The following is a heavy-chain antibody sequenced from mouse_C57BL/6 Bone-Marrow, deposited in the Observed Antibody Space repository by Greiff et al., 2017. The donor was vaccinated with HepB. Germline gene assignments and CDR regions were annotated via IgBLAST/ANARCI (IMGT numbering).Heavy chain of an antibody. CDR1: GYSITSGYY. J-gene: IGHJ2*01. Sequence: VQLKESGPGLVKPSQSLSLTCSVTGYSITSGYYWNWIRQFPGNKLEWMGYISYDGSNNYNPSLKNRISITRDTSKNQFFLKLNSVTTEDTATYYCAREGLLPLSYWGQGTTLTVSS. D-gene: IGHD2-3*01. CDR3: AREGLLPLSY. V-gene: IGHV3-6*01. CDR2: ISYDGSN.